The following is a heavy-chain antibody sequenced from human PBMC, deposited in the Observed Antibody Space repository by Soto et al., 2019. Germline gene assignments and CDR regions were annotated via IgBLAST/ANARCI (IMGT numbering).Heavy chain of an antibody. V-gene: IGHV4-30-4*02. CDR2: IFASGTT. CDR1: GDSIGSGNKY. J-gene: IGHJ6*02. Sequence: PWETLSLTCTVSGDSIGSGNKYWSWIRQGAGKGLEGIGYIFASGTTYYNPSLKSRLTMSLDTSQNQFSLKLNSVTAAHTVVYFCARIPSPFDFYHAKCVWAQGITVTL. CDR3: ARIPSPFDFYHAKCV. D-gene: IGHD2-21*01.